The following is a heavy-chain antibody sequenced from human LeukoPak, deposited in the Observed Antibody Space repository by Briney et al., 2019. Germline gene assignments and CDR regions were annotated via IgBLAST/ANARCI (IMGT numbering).Heavy chain of an antibody. CDR3: AREGKYYYDSSGYYYGPIDY. J-gene: IGHJ4*02. CDR2: INTNTGNP. CDR1: GYTFTSYA. D-gene: IGHD3-22*01. Sequence: ASVKVSCKASGYTFTSYAMNWVRQAPGQGLEWMGWINTNTGNPTYAQGFTGRFVFSLDTSVSTAYLQISSLKAEDTAVYYCAREGKYYYDSSGYYYGPIDYWGQGTLVTVSS. V-gene: IGHV7-4-1*02.